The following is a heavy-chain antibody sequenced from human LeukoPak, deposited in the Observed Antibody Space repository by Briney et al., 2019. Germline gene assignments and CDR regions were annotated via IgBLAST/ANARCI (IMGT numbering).Heavy chain of an antibody. V-gene: IGHV3-33*01. Sequence: PGGSLRLSCAASGFTFSSYAMHWVRQAPGKGLEWVALIWYDGSSKYYADSVKGRFTISSGNSKNTLYLQMNSLRVEDTAVYYCAAMDNSAYWGQGTLVTVSS. CDR3: AAMDNSAY. D-gene: IGHD5-24*01. CDR1: GFTFSSYA. CDR2: IWYDGSSK. J-gene: IGHJ4*02.